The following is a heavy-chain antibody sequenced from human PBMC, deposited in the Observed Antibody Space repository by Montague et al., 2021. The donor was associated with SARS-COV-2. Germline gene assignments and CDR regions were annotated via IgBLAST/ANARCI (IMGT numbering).Heavy chain of an antibody. CDR2: LNPADSQT. CDR1: GYDFTRYW. CDR3: ARSQHCGSDCYFAY. D-gene: IGHD2-21*02. V-gene: IGHV5-10-1*01. J-gene: IGHJ4*02. Sequence: QSGAEVKTSGESLRISCRGSGYDFTRYWISWVRQMPGKGLEWMGSLNPADSQTNYSPSFQGQVTISVDKSITTAYLQWSSLKPSDTAIYYCARSQHCGSDCYFAYWGQGSLVTVSS.